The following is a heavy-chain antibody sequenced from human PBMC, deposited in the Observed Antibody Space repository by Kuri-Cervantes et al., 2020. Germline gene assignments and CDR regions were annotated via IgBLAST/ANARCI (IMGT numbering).Heavy chain of an antibody. V-gene: IGHV3-9*01. J-gene: IGHJ6*03. D-gene: IGHD2-2*01. CDR2: ISWNSGSI. Sequence: GGSLRLSCAASGFTFDDYGMSWVRQAPGKGLEWVSGISWNSGSIGYADSVKGRFTISRDNAKNSLYLQMNSLRAEDTALYYCARAEVPAAIELSYYYYYMDVWGKGTTVTVSS. CDR1: GFTFDDYG. CDR3: ARAEVPAAIELSYYYYYMDV.